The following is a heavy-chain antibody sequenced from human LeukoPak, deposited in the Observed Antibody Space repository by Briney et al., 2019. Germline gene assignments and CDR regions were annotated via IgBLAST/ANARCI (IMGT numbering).Heavy chain of an antibody. J-gene: IGHJ6*03. CDR2: INHSGST. D-gene: IGHD3-22*01. V-gene: IGHV4-34*01. Sequence: SETLSLTCAVYGGSFSGYYWSWIRQPPGKGLEWIGEINHSGSTNYNPSLMSRVTISVDTSKNQFSLKLSSVTAADTAVYYCARGYDSSGYYYYYYYMDVWGKGTTVTVSS. CDR1: GGSFSGYY. CDR3: ARGYDSSGYYYYYYYMDV.